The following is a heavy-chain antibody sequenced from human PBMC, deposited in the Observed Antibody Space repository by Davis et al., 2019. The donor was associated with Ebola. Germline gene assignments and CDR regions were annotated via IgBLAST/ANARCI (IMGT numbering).Heavy chain of an antibody. D-gene: IGHD1-26*01. CDR3: ARDPLVGAADY. CDR1: GGTFSSYA. J-gene: IGHJ4*02. Sequence: SVKVSCKASGGTFSSYAISWVRQAPGQGLEWMGRIIPILGIANYAQKLQGRVTMTTDTSTSTAYMELRSLRSDDTAVYYCARDPLVGAADYWGQGTLVTVSS. CDR2: IIPILGIA. V-gene: IGHV1-69*04.